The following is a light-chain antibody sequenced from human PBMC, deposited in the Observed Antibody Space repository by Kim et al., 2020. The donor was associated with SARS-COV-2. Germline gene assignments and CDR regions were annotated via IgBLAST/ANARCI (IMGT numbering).Light chain of an antibody. V-gene: IGKV1-5*03. J-gene: IGKJ2*01. CDR2: KAS. CDR3: QQYNSYPYT. Sequence: SASVGDSVTITCRASQNIITWLAWYQQKPGKAPKLLIYKASSLQSGVPSRFSGSGSVTEFTLTISSLQPDDFSTYYCQQYNSYPYTFGQGTKLEI. CDR1: QNIITW.